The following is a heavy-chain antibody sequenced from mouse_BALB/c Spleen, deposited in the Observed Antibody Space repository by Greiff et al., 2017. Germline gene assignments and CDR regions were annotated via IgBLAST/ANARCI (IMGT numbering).Heavy chain of an antibody. D-gene: IGHD1-1*01. Sequence: QVTLKESGPGILQPSQTLSLTCSFSGFSLSTSGMGVGWIRQPSGKGLEWLAHIWWDDDKRYNPALKSRLTISKDTSSNQVFLKIASVDTADTATYYCARSHYYGSSSWFAYWGQGTLVTVSA. CDR1: GFSLSTSGMG. J-gene: IGHJ3*01. V-gene: IGHV8-8*01. CDR2: IWWDDDK. CDR3: ARSHYYGSSSWFAY.